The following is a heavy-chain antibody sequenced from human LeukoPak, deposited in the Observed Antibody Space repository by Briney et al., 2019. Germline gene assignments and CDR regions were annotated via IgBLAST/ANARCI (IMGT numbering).Heavy chain of an antibody. V-gene: IGHV3-9*03. CDR3: AEAPIRGYSYGYFDY. J-gene: IGHJ4*02. CDR1: GFTFDDYA. D-gene: IGHD5-18*01. CDR2: ISWNSGSI. Sequence: PGRSLRLSCAASGFTFDDYAMHWVRQAPGKGLEWVSGISWNSGSIGYADSVKGRFTISRDNAKNSLYLQMNSLRAEDMALYYCAEAPIRGYSYGYFDYWGQGTLVTVSS.